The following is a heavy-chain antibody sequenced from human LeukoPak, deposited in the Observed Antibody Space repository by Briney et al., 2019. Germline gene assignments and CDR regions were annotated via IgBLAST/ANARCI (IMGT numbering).Heavy chain of an antibody. Sequence: SVKVSCKASGYTFTSYYMHWVRQAPGQGLEWMGRITPIFGTANYAQKFQGRVTITTDESTSTAYMELSSLRSEDTAVYYCARTDPGGSSFDYWGQGTLVTVSS. CDR3: ARTDPGGSSFDY. CDR2: ITPIFGTA. V-gene: IGHV1-69*05. D-gene: IGHD5-12*01. J-gene: IGHJ4*02. CDR1: GYTFTSYY.